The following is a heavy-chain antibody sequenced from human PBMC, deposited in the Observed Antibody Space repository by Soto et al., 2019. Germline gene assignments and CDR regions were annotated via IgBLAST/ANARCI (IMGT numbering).Heavy chain of an antibody. Sequence: EVHLLESGGGLVQPGGSLRLSCAASGFTFSSYAMSWVRQAPGKGLEWVSAISGSGGSTYYADSVKGRFTISRDNSKNTLYLQMNSLRAEDTAVYYCAKDLGFGELLYYFDYWGQGTLVTVSS. J-gene: IGHJ4*02. D-gene: IGHD3-10*01. CDR3: AKDLGFGELLYYFDY. CDR1: GFTFSSYA. CDR2: ISGSGGST. V-gene: IGHV3-23*01.